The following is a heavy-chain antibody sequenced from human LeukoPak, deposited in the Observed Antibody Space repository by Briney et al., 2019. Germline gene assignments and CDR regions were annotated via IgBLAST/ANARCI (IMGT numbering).Heavy chain of an antibody. CDR3: ARDYAFDI. Sequence: SETLSLTCSVSGGCMNSYYWSWIRQPPGKGLEWIGYIYYIGNTNYNPSLKSRVTISVDTSKNQFSLKLSSVTAADTAIYYCARDYAFDIWGQGTMVAVSS. V-gene: IGHV4-59*01. J-gene: IGHJ3*02. CDR2: IYYIGNT. CDR1: GGCMNSYY.